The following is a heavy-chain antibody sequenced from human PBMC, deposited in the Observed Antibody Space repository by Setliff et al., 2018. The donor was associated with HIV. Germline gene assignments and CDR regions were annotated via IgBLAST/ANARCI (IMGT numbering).Heavy chain of an antibody. Sequence: GASVKVSCKASGYTFTGYYMHWVRQAPGQGLEWMGRINPNSGGTNYAQKFQGRVTMTRDTSISTAYMELSRLRSDDTAVYYCARGLSFYDPGGFDYWGQGTLVTVSS. CDR1: GYTFTGYY. CDR2: INPNSGGT. CDR3: ARGLSFYDPGGFDY. J-gene: IGHJ4*02. D-gene: IGHD3-22*01. V-gene: IGHV1-2*06.